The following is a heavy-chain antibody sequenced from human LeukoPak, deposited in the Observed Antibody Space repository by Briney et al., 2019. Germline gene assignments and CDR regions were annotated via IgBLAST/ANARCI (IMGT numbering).Heavy chain of an antibody. J-gene: IGHJ5*02. CDR1: GGTVSRYP. CDR3: ARDRPGRYCSTISCYSASPFDP. V-gene: IGHV1-69*13. CDR2: IIPIFGTA. D-gene: IGHD2-2*02. Sequence: ASVKASCKASGGTVSRYPISWVRQAPGQGLECMGGIIPIFGTANYAQKFQGRVTIPADESMSTAYMERSSLRSEDTAVDYCARDRPGRYCSTISCYSASPFDPWGQGTLVTVSS.